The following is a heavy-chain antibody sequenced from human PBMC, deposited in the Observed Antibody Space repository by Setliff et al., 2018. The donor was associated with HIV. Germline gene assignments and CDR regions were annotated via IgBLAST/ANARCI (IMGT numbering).Heavy chain of an antibody. J-gene: IGHJ4*02. V-gene: IGHV4-39*07. CDR1: GGSISTSNYY. D-gene: IGHD2-21*02. Sequence: PSETLSLTCTVSGGSISTSNYYWGWVRQPPGKGLEWVGNVDYTGSTYYNPSRKSRVTISVDTSKNQFSLRLNSVTAADTAVYYCARQGNIVVVTSFDYWGQGTLVTVSS. CDR2: VDYTGST. CDR3: ARQGNIVVVTSFDY.